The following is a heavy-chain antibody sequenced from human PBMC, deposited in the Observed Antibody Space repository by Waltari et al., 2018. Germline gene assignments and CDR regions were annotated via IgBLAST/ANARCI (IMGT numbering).Heavy chain of an antibody. CDR2: ISSSSVYI. V-gene: IGHV3-21*01. CDR1: GFTFSTYT. CDR3: ATDSGILDLDH. J-gene: IGHJ4*02. Sequence: EVQLVESGGGLVKPGGSLRLSCAGSGFTFSTYTMHWVRQAPGRGLEWVSAISSSSVYIYYADSVKGRFTISRDNAKNSLYLQMNSLRAEDTAVYYCATDSGILDLDHWGQGTQVTVSS. D-gene: IGHD3-10*01.